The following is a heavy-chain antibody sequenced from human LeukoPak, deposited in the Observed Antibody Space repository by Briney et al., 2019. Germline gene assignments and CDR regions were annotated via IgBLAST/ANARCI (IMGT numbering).Heavy chain of an antibody. Sequence: KSGGSLRLSCAASGLSISDNYMSWVRQAPGKGLEWISSITSGTTYIYYADSLKGRFTISRDNAKNSLYLQMNSLRVEDTAVYYCARDRTDRGLRYFDFWGQGILVTVSS. CDR2: ITSGTTYI. D-gene: IGHD3-10*01. V-gene: IGHV3-21*01. J-gene: IGHJ4*02. CDR3: ARDRTDRGLRYFDF. CDR1: GLSISDNY.